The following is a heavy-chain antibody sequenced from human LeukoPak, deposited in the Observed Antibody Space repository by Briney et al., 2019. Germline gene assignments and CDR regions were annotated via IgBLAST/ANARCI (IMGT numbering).Heavy chain of an antibody. J-gene: IGHJ4*02. D-gene: IGHD2-15*01. CDR1: GGSISSYY. CDR2: IYYSGST. CDR3: ASFSVSRPS. Sequence: SETLSLTCTVSGGSISSYYWSWIRQPPGKGLEWIGYIYYSGSTNYNPSLESRVTISVDTSKNQFSLKLSSVTAADTAVYYCASFSVSRPSWSQGTLVTVSS. V-gene: IGHV4-59*01.